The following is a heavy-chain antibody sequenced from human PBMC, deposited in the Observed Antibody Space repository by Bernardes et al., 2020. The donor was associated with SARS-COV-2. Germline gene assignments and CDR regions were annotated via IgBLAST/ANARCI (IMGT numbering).Heavy chain of an antibody. CDR2: ISGSGGST. J-gene: IGHJ6*02. CDR3: ARVEEPGYSYGYYYYYDMDV. V-gene: IGHV3-23*01. CDR1: GFSDYP. D-gene: IGHD5-18*01. Sequence: GGSLRLSCSASGFSDYPMSWVRHTPGKGLEWVSTISGSGGSTYSADSVKGRFTISRDNSRTTLYLQMNSLRAEDTAVYYCARVEEPGYSYGYYYYYDMDVWGQGTTVTVSS.